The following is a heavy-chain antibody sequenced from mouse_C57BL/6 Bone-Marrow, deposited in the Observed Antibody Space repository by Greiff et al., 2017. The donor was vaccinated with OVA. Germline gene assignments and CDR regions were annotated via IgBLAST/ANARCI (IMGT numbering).Heavy chain of an antibody. Sequence: EVKLMESGGGLLNPGGSLKLSCAASGFTFSSYAMSWVRQTPEKRLEWVATISDGGSYTYYPDNVKGRFTISRDNAKNNLYLQMSHLKSEDTAMYYCARDGAYYSNYDPSAMDYWGQGTSVTVSS. CDR2: ISDGGSYT. CDR1: GFTFSSYA. J-gene: IGHJ4*01. D-gene: IGHD2-5*01. CDR3: ARDGAYYSNYDPSAMDY. V-gene: IGHV5-4*01.